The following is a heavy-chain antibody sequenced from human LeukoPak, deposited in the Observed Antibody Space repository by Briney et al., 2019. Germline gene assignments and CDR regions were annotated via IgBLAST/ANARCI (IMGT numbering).Heavy chain of an antibody. D-gene: IGHD2-2*01. CDR2: IYYSGST. CDR1: DGSISSGGYY. V-gene: IGHV4-31*03. J-gene: IGHJ4*02. CDR3: ARGGYQQTEDY. Sequence: SETLSLTCTVSDGSISSGGYYWSWIRQHPGKGLEWIGYIYYSGSTYYNPSLKSRVTISVDTSKNQFSLKLSSVTAADTAVYYCARGGYQQTEDYWGQGTLVTVSS.